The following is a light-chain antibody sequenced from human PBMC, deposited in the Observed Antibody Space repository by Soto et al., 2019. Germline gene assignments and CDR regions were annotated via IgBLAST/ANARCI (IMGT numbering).Light chain of an antibody. CDR3: QQYGSSPFT. J-gene: IGKJ3*01. V-gene: IGKV3-20*01. Sequence: EIVLTQSPGTLSLSPGERATLSCRASQSVSSNYLAWYQQKLGQAPRLLIYGASSRATDIPDRFSGSGSGTDFTLTISRLESEDFAVYYCQQYGSSPFTFGPGTKVDIK. CDR2: GAS. CDR1: QSVSSNY.